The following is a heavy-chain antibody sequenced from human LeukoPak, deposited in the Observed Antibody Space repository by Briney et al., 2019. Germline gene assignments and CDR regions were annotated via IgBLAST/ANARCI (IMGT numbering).Heavy chain of an antibody. CDR2: ISSSGSTI. Sequence: AGGSLRLSCAASGFTFSSYEMNWVRQAPGKGLEWVSYISSSGSTICYADSVKGRFTISRDNAKNSLYLQMNSLRAEDTALYYCARDDGWLRFDYWGQGTLVTVSS. D-gene: IGHD5-12*01. J-gene: IGHJ4*02. V-gene: IGHV3-48*03. CDR1: GFTFSSYE. CDR3: ARDDGWLRFDY.